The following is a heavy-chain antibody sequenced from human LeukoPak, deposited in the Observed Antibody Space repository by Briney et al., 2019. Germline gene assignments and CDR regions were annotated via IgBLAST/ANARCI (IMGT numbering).Heavy chain of an antibody. CDR3: ARDAGDIVLMVYASADYYCYGMDV. J-gene: IGHJ6*02. V-gene: IGHV1-18*01. D-gene: IGHD2-8*01. CDR1: GYTFTSYG. Sequence: VASVKVSCKASGYTFTSYGISWVRQAPGQGLEWMGWISAYNGNTNYAQKLQGRVTMTTDTSTSTAYMELRSLRSDDTAVYYCARDAGDIVLMVYASADYYCYGMDVWGQGTTVTVSS. CDR2: ISAYNGNT.